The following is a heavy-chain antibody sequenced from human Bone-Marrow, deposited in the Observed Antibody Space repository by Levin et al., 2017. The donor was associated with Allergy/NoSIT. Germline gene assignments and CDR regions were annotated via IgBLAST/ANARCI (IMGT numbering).Heavy chain of an antibody. J-gene: IGHJ1*01. Sequence: GGSLRLSCAASGFTFTTYCMNWVRQAPGKGLEWVSSISAGSVNIYYADSVKGRFTVSRDNTKNSLYLQMDSLLAEDTAVYYCVRHGRDNTMIVGGYGYWGQGALVTVSS. D-gene: IGHD3-22*01. CDR1: GFTFTTYC. CDR3: VRHGRDNTMIVGGYGY. V-gene: IGHV3-21*01. CDR2: ISAGSVNI.